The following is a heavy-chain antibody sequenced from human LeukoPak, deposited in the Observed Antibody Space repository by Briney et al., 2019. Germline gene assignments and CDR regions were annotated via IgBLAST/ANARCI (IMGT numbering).Heavy chain of an antibody. CDR3: ARAVLVGATGYYYMDV. CDR1: GFTFSSYS. V-gene: IGHV3-21*01. CDR2: ISSSSSYI. Sequence: GGSLRLSCAASGFTFSSYSMNWVRQAPGKGLEWVSSISSSSSYIYYADSVKGRFTISRDNAKNSLYLQMNSLRAEDTAVYYCARAVLVGATGYYYMDVWGKGTTVTVSS. D-gene: IGHD1-26*01. J-gene: IGHJ6*03.